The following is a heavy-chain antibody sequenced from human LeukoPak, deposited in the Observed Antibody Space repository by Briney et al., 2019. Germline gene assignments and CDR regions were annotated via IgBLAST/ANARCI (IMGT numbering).Heavy chain of an antibody. CDR1: GFTFSTSA. Sequence: GGSLRLSCAASGFTFSTSAMNWVRQAPGRGLEWVSSISPTGGAIFYADSLRGRFTISRDNAKNSLYLQMNSLRAEDTAVYYCAKVRWGSDNALDSWGQGTLVTGSS. V-gene: IGHV3-21*01. CDR2: ISPTGGAI. CDR3: AKVRWGSDNALDS. D-gene: IGHD3-16*01. J-gene: IGHJ4*02.